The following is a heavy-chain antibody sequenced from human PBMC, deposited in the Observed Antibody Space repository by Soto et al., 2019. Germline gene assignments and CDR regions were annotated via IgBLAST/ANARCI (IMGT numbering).Heavy chain of an antibody. CDR3: AREGITWTWDY. V-gene: IGHV3-7*03. CDR2: IKQDGSEK. D-gene: IGHD1-1*01. J-gene: IGHJ4*02. Sequence: GGSLRLSXAASGFTFSSYWMSWVRQAPGKGLEWVANIKQDGSEKYYVDSVKGRFTISRDNAKNSLYLQMNSLRAEDTAVYYCAREGITWTWDYWGQGTLVTVSS. CDR1: GFTFSSYW.